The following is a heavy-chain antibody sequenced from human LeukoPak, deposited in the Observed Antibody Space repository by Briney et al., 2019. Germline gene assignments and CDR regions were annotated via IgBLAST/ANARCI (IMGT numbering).Heavy chain of an antibody. CDR1: GFIFSSDG. CDR2: ISYDGSQT. D-gene: IGHD1-26*01. J-gene: IGHJ4*02. CDR3: ARDHGWASDY. V-gene: IGHV3-33*05. Sequence: GGSLRLSCAASGFIFSSDGMNWVRQAPGKGLEWVAVISYDGSQTNYADSVKGRFTISRDNSKNTLYLQMNSLRAEDTALYYCARDHGWASDYWGQGTLVTVSS.